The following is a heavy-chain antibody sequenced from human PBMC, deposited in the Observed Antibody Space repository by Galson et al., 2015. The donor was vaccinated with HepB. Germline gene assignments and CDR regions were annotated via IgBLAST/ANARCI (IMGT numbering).Heavy chain of an antibody. V-gene: IGHV3-33*01. CDR2: IWYDGSNK. J-gene: IGHJ4*02. CDR3: ARDWGGSGSYIDY. D-gene: IGHD3-10*01. CDR1: GFTFSSYG. Sequence: SLRLSCAASGFTFSSYGMHWVRQAPGKGLEWVAVIWYDGSNKYYADSVKGRFTISRDNSKNTLYLQMNSLRAEDTAVYYCARDWGGSGSYIDYWGQGTLVTVSS.